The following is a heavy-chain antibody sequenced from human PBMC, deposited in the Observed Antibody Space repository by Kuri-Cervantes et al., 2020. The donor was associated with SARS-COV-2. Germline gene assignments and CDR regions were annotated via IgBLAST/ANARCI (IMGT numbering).Heavy chain of an antibody. V-gene: IGHV4-39*01. D-gene: IGHD6-6*01. CDR3: ARRRGGGRVIAARPGDAFDI. Sequence: SETLSLTCTVSGGSISSSSYYWGWIRQPPGKGLEWIGSIYYSGSTYYNPSLKSRVTISVDTSKNQFSLKLSSVTAADTAVYYCARRRGGGRVIAARPGDAFDIRGQGTMVTVSS. CDR2: IYYSGST. CDR1: GGSISSSSYY. J-gene: IGHJ3*02.